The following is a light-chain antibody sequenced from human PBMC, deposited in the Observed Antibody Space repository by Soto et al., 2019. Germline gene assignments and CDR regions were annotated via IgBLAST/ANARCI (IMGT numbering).Light chain of an antibody. CDR3: QQYGSSLLT. Sequence: EIVLTQSPGTLSLSPGERATLSCRASQSVTSTYLAWYQQKPGQAPRLLIYGASSSATGIPDRFSGSGSGTDFPLTISRLEPEDFAVYYCQQYGSSLLTFGGGTKVEIQ. CDR1: QSVTSTY. V-gene: IGKV3-20*01. CDR2: GAS. J-gene: IGKJ4*02.